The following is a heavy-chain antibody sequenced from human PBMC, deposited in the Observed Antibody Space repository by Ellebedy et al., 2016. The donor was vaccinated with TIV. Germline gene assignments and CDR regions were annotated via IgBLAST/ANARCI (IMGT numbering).Heavy chain of an antibody. V-gene: IGHV1-69*13. J-gene: IGHJ4*02. CDR1: GGTFSSYA. D-gene: IGHD6-13*01. CDR2: IIPIFGTA. Sequence: AASVKVSCKASGGTFSSYAISWVRQAPGQGLEWMGGIIPIFGTANYAQKFQGRVTITADESTSTAYMELSSLRSEDTAVYYCARDGVAAAGTYYFDYWGQGTLVTVSS. CDR3: ARDGVAAAGTYYFDY.